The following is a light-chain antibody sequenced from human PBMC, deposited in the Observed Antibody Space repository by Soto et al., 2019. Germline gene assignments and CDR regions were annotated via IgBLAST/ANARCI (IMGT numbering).Light chain of an antibody. V-gene: IGLV2-8*01. Sequence: QSALTQPPSASGSPGQSVTISCSGTSSDVGGYNFVSWYQQHPGKAPKFLIYEVRKRPSGVPARFSGSKSGNTASLTISGLQAEDEADYYCSSSAGSNNYVFETGTKLTVL. CDR3: SSSAGSNNYV. J-gene: IGLJ1*01. CDR2: EVR. CDR1: SSDVGGYNF.